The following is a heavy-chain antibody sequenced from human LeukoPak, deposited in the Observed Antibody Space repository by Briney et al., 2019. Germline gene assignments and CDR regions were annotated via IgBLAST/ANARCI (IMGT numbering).Heavy chain of an antibody. J-gene: IGHJ3*02. D-gene: IGHD3-22*01. Sequence: GGSLRLSCAASGFTFDDYGMSWVRQAPGKGLEWVSGINRNGGSTGYADSVKGRFTISRDNAKNSLYLQMNSLRAEDTALYYCARDLLTYYYDSSGPNGAFDIWGQGTMVTVSS. CDR1: GFTFDDYG. CDR3: ARDLLTYYYDSSGPNGAFDI. V-gene: IGHV3-20*04. CDR2: INRNGGST.